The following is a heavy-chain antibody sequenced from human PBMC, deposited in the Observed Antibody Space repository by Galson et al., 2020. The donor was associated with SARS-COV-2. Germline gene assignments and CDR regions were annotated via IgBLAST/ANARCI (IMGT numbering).Heavy chain of an antibody. CDR1: GGSISSNSYY. D-gene: IGHD3-22*01. Sequence: SETLSLTCTVSGGSISSNSYYWGWIRQSPGKGLEWIGSIFYSGTTYYNPSLKSRVTVSVDTTRNQFSLKLSSVTAADAAVSYCARFKRNYCSNSGDGFDYCGQGTLVTVSS. CDR2: IFYSGTT. V-gene: IGHV4-39*01. J-gene: IGHJ4*02. CDR3: ARFKRNYCSNSGDGFDY.